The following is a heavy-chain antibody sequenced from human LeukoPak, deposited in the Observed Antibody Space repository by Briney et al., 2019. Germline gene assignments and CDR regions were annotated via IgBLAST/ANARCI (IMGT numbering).Heavy chain of an antibody. CDR2: IQQDGGQK. J-gene: IGHJ4*02. D-gene: IGHD5-24*01. CDR1: GFTFSNYW. CDR3: ARASNPWLQLS. Sequence: GGSLRLSCAASGFTFSNYWMIWVREAPGKGLERVSNIQQDGGQKRYADSVRGRFTVSRDNAQTSLYLHMNRLRAEDTAVYYCARASNPWLQLSWGQGTLVTVSS. V-gene: IGHV3-7*05.